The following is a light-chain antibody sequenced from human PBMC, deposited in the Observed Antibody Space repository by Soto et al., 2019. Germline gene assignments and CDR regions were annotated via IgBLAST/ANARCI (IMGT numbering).Light chain of an antibody. Sequence: EIVLTQSPGTLSLSPGERATLSGRASQSISSSYLAWYQQKPGQAPRLLIYAASSRATGIPDRFSGSGSGTDFTLTISRLEPEDFAVDYCQQYGSSSYTFGQGTQLEIK. V-gene: IGKV3-20*01. CDR3: QQYGSSSYT. CDR2: AAS. CDR1: QSISSSY. J-gene: IGKJ2*01.